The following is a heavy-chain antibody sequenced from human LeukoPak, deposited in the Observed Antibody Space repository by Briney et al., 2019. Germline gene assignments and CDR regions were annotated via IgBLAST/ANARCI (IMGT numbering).Heavy chain of an antibody. CDR1: GFTQSRNQ. CDR3: ARDLRDSSGFYYFDY. Sequence: GGSLRHSCSASGFTQSRNQISWLRQAPGKGLEWVSVIYSGGSTYYADSVKGRFTISRDNSKNTLYLQMNSLRAEDTAVYYCARDLRDSSGFYYFDYWGQGTLVTVSS. V-gene: IGHV3-53*01. J-gene: IGHJ4*02. D-gene: IGHD3-22*01. CDR2: IYSGGST.